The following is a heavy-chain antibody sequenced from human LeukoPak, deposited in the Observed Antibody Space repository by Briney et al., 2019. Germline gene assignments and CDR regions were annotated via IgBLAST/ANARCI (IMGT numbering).Heavy chain of an antibody. V-gene: IGHV1-69*13. Sequence: SVKVSCKASGGTFSSYAISWVRQAPGQGLEWMGGIIPIFGTANYAQKFQGRVTITADESTSTAYMELSSLRSEDTAVYYCATPVIPRQLWLTYWGQGTLVTVSS. CDR1: GGTFSSYA. D-gene: IGHD5-18*01. CDR3: ATPVIPRQLWLTY. J-gene: IGHJ4*02. CDR2: IIPIFGTA.